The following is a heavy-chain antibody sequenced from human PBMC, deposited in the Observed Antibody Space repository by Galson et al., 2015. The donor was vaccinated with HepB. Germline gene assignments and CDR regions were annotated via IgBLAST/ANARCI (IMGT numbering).Heavy chain of an antibody. V-gene: IGHV3-30-3*01. CDR3: ASPLQPYSGTSSAFDT. Sequence: SLRLSCAASGFTFSTYAMHWVRQAPGKGLEWVAVISYDGSNKYYADSVKGRFTISRDNSKDTLYLQMNSLRAEDTAVYSCASPLQPYSGTSSAFDTWGQGTMVTVSS. D-gene: IGHD1-26*01. CDR2: ISYDGSNK. J-gene: IGHJ3*02. CDR1: GFTFSTYA.